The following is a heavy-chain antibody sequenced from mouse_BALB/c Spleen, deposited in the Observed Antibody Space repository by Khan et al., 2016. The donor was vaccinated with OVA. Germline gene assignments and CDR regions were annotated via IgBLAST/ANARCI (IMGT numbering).Heavy chain of an antibody. D-gene: IGHD2-10*02. CDR1: GYTFTSYW. Sequence: VQLQQSGAELVKPGAPVKLSCKASGYTFTSYWMNWVKQRHGRGIEWIGRIDPSDSETHYNQKIKDKATLTVEKSSSNAYNQLSSLTSEDSAVYYCARDQYGNYFYAMDYWGQGTSVTVSS. J-gene: IGHJ4*01. CDR2: IDPSDSET. V-gene: IGHV1-69*02. CDR3: ARDQYGNYFYAMDY.